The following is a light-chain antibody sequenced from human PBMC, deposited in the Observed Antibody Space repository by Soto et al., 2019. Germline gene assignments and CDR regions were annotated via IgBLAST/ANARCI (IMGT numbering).Light chain of an antibody. J-gene: IGKJ4*01. CDR3: QQSYSTPLLT. CDR2: AAS. CDR1: QGISRS. V-gene: IGKV1-39*01. Sequence: DIQMTQSPSSVSASVGDRVTISCQASQGISRSLAWYQQKPGKAPKLLIYAASSLQSGVPSRFSGSGSGTDFTLTISSLQPEDFATYYCQQSYSTPLLTFGGGTKVDNK.